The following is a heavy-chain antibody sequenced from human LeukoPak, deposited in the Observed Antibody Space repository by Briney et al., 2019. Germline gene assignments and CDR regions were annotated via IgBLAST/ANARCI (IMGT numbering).Heavy chain of an antibody. CDR2: INPNSGGT. CDR3: AREGMTTVMSGAFDI. J-gene: IGHJ3*02. D-gene: IGHD4-17*01. Sequence: ASVKVSCKASGYTFTGYYMHWVRQAPGQGLEWMGWINPNSGGTNYAQKFQGRVTMTRDTSISTAYMELSRLRSDGTAVYYCAREGMTTVMSGAFDIWGQGTMVTVSS. CDR1: GYTFTGYY. V-gene: IGHV1-2*02.